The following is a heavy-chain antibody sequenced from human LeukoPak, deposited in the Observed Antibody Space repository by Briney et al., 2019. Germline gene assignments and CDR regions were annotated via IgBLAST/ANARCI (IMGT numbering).Heavy chain of an antibody. CDR1: GGSISSYY. CDR2: IYTSGST. J-gene: IGHJ6*03. CDR3: ARTNDYDSSGYYSWDYYYYMDV. V-gene: IGHV4-4*07. D-gene: IGHD3-22*01. Sequence: PSETLSLTCTVSGGSISSYYWSWIRQPAGKGLEWIGRIYTSGSTNYNPSLKSRVTMSVDTSKNQFSLKLSSVTAADTAVYYWARTNDYDSSGYYSWDYYYYMDVWGKGTTVTVSS.